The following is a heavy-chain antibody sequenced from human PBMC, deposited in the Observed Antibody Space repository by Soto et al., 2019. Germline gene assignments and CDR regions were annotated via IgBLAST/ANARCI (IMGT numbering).Heavy chain of an antibody. CDR2: IYKSGTT. CDR1: GGPTRSNNYY. Sequence: SETLCLTCIVSGGPTRSNNYYWAWIRKPPGKGLEWIGSIYKSGTTSYNPSLKSRVTISVDTPKNEVSLSLSSVTVADTAVYYCGRKSDAMSSHPPDYWGQGTQVTVSS. CDR3: GRKSDAMSSHPPDY. J-gene: IGHJ4*02. V-gene: IGHV4-39*01.